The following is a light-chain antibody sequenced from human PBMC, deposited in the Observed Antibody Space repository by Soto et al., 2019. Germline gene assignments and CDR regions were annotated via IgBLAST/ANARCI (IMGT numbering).Light chain of an antibody. Sequence: DTQMTQSPSSLSASVGDRVTITCRPSQSIIGYLNWYQQKPGKAPNLLIYSTSHLQSGVPSRFSGSGSGTEFTLTISSLQPEDFATYYCQQSHSTPRTFGQGTKVEVK. CDR3: QQSHSTPRT. J-gene: IGKJ1*01. V-gene: IGKV1-39*01. CDR1: QSIIGY. CDR2: STS.